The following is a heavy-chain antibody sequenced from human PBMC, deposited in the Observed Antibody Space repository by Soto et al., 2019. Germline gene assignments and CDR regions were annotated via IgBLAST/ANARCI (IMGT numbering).Heavy chain of an antibody. CDR1: CGSISSSSSY. Sequence: LSLTCTVSCGSISSSSSYWGWIRQPPGKGLEWIGSINYSGSTYYNPSLKSRITISVDSSKNQFSLKLTSVTAADTAVYFCAKTGFWSDYRGADEWSQGTLVTVSS. CDR2: INYSGST. CDR3: AKTGFWSDYRGADE. J-gene: IGHJ4*02. V-gene: IGHV4-39*01. D-gene: IGHD3-3*01.